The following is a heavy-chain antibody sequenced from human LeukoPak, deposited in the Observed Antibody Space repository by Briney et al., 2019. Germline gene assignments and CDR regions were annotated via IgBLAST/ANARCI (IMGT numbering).Heavy chain of an antibody. D-gene: IGHD2-15*01. J-gene: IGHJ4*02. CDR1: GGSISSNNYY. CDR2: IYDSGNT. CDR3: ARDAFGCSGGSCSD. V-gene: IGHV4-39*07. Sequence: SETLSLTCTVSGGSISSNNYYWGWIRQPPGKELEWIGSIYDSGNTYYNPSLKSRVTISVDTSKNQFSLKLSSVTAADTAVYYCARDAFGCSGGSCSDWGQGTLVTVSS.